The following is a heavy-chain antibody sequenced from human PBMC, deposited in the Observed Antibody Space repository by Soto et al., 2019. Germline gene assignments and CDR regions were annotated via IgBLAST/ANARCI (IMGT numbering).Heavy chain of an antibody. CDR3: ATRREGAPTDCGMDV. CDR2: FDPEDGET. CDR1: GYTLTELS. J-gene: IGHJ6*02. D-gene: IGHD1-26*01. Sequence: QVQLVQSGAEVKKPGASVKVSCKVSGYTLTELSMHWVRQAPGKGLEWMGGFDPEDGETIYAQKSQGRVTTTEDTPTDTAYRELSSLGSEATAVYYCATRREGAPTDCGMDVWGQGTTVTVSS. V-gene: IGHV1-24*01.